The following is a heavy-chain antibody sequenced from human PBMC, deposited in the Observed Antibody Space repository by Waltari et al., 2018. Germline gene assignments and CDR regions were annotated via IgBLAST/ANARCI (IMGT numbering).Heavy chain of an antibody. V-gene: IGHV1-69*04. D-gene: IGHD2-8*01. CDR3: ARAGYCTNGVCRGDAFDI. CDR2: IIPSLGIA. Sequence: QVQLVQSGAEVKKPGSSVKVSCKASGGPFSSYAICRVRQAPGQGLEWMGRIIPSLGIANYAQKFQGRVTITSDKSTSTAYMELSSLRSEDTAVYYCARAGYCTNGVCRGDAFDIWGQGTMVTVSS. CDR1: GGPFSSYA. J-gene: IGHJ3*02.